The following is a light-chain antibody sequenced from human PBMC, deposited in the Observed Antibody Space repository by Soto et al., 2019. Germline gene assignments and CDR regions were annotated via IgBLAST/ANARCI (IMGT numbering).Light chain of an antibody. CDR2: DVT. CDR1: SGDVGAYDR. J-gene: IGLJ3*02. V-gene: IGLV2-11*01. CDR3: CSHAGGSSWV. Sequence: QSALTQPRSVSGSPGQSVTISCTGTSGDVGAYDRVSWYQHHPTKSPKLIIYDVTNRPSGVPYRFSGSKSGSTASLTISGLQAEDEADYYCCSHAGGSSWVFGGGTKVTDL.